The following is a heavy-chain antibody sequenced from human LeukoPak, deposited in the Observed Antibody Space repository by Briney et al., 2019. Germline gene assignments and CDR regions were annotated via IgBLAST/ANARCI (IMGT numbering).Heavy chain of an antibody. CDR3: ARDRRFVNWDSSGEKAFDI. Sequence: PGGSLRLSCAASGFTFSSYWMSWVRQDPGKGLEWVANIKQDGSEKYYVDSVKGRFTISRDNAKNSLYLQMNSLRAEDTAVYYCARDRRFVNWDSSGEKAFDIWGQGTMVTVSS. CDR1: GFTFSSYW. J-gene: IGHJ3*02. V-gene: IGHV3-7*01. D-gene: IGHD3-22*01. CDR2: IKQDGSEK.